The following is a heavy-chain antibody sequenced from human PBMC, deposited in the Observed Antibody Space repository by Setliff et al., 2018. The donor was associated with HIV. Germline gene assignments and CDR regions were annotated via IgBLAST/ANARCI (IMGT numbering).Heavy chain of an antibody. CDR2: IHPIFGTT. D-gene: IGHD3-3*01. V-gene: IGHV1-69*13. J-gene: IGHJ4*02. CDR3: ARGIPRGTVFGVVGYFDY. CDR1: GGTFSSYI. Sequence: SVKVSCKASGGTFSSYITAWVRQAPGQGLEWMGGIHPIFGTTNYARDFMGRVSITADESTNTAYMELSSLRSDDSAIYYCARGIPRGTVFGVVGYFDYWGQGTPVTASS.